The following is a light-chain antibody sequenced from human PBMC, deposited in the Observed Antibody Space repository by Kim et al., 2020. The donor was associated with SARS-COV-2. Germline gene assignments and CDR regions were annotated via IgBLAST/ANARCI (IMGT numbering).Light chain of an antibody. CDR1: QSVGVD. J-gene: IGKJ2*01. V-gene: IGKV3-15*01. CDR3: QQYKDWPPYT. Sequence: EIAMTQSPATVSVSPGERATLSCRASQSVGVDLAWYQQKPGQAPRLLVYGASTRATGVPGRFSGSGSGTDFTLTISSLQSEDFAVYYCQQYKDWPPYTFGQATKLEI. CDR2: GAS.